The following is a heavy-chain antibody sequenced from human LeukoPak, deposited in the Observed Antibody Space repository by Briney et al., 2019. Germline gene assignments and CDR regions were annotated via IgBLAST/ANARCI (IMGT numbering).Heavy chain of an antibody. CDR3: ARQLNSGYDSGSFDY. V-gene: IGHV5-51*01. D-gene: IGHD5-12*01. CDR1: GYSFTSYR. J-gene: IGHJ4*02. CDR2: IYPGDSDT. Sequence: GESLKISCKGSGYSFTSYRIGWVRQMPGKGLEWMGIIYPGDSDTRYSPSFQGQVTISADKSISTAYLQWSSLKASDTAMYYCARQLNSGYDSGSFDYWGQGTLVTVSS.